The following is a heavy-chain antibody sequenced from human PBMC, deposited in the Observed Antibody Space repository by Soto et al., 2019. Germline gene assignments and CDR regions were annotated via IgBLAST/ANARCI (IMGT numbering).Heavy chain of an antibody. V-gene: IGHV3-74*01. J-gene: IGHJ4*02. Sequence: EVQLVESGGGLVQPGGSLRLSCAASGFTFSSYWMHWVRQAPGKGLVWVSRIYSDGSSTTYADSVKGRFTISRDNAKNTLYLQLNSLRAEDTAVYYCARGGSGSCSRFDYWGRGPLVTVSS. CDR3: ARGGSGSCSRFDY. CDR1: GFTFSSYW. D-gene: IGHD3-10*01. CDR2: IYSDGSST.